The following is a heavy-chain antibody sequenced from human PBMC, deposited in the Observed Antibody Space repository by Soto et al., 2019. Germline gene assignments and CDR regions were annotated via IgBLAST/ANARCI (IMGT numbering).Heavy chain of an antibody. D-gene: IGHD2-2*01. CDR2: INGNSGGT. Sequence: GASVKVSCKSSGYPFTTYGISWVRQAPGQGLEWMGWINGNSGGTNYAQKFQGWVTMTRDTSTSTAYMELSRLRSDDTAVYYCARDREVVPAAIREDSDYYYGMDVWGQGTTVTVSS. J-gene: IGHJ6*02. CDR3: ARDREVVPAAIREDSDYYYGMDV. CDR1: GYPFTTYG. V-gene: IGHV1-18*01.